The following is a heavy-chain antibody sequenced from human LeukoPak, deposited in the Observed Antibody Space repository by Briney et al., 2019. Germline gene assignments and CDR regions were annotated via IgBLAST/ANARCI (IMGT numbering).Heavy chain of an antibody. V-gene: IGHV3-48*03. Sequence: GGSLRLSCAASGFTFSSYSVSWVRQAPGKGLEWVSYISSSGSTIYYADSVKGRFTISRDNAKNSLYLQMNSLRAEDTAVYYCARSERGWFDPWGQGTLVTVSS. J-gene: IGHJ5*02. CDR2: ISSSGSTI. CDR1: GFTFSSYS. CDR3: ARSERGWFDP.